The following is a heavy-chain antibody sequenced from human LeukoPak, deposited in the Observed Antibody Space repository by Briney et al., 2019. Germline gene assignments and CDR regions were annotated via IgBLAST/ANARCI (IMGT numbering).Heavy chain of an antibody. J-gene: IGHJ4*02. CDR3: ARERVSSGYYSPYFDY. D-gene: IGHD3-22*01. Sequence: PSETLSLTCTVSGGSISSSSYYWGWIRQPAGKGLEWIGRIYTSGSTNYNPSLKSRVTISVDTSKNQFSLKLSSVTAADTAVYYCARERVSSGYYSPYFDYWGQGTLVTASS. V-gene: IGHV4-61*02. CDR1: GGSISSSSYY. CDR2: IYTSGST.